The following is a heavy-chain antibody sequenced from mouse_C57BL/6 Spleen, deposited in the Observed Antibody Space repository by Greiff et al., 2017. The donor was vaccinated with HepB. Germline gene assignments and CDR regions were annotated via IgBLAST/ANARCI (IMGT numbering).Heavy chain of an antibody. Sequence: QVQLKQSGAELVKPGASVKISCKASGYAFSSYWMNWVKQRPGKGLEWIGQIYPGDGDTNYNGKFKGKATLTADKSSSTAYMQLSSLTSEDSAVYFCARGGLGDNYNYYAMDYWGQGTSVTVSS. D-gene: IGHD1-1*02. CDR2: IYPGDGDT. CDR1: GYAFSSYW. J-gene: IGHJ4*01. CDR3: ARGGLGDNYNYYAMDY. V-gene: IGHV1-80*01.